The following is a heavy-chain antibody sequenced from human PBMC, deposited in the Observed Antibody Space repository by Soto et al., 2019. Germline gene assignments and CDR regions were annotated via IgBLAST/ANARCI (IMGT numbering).Heavy chain of an antibody. Sequence: QVQLVESGGGVVQPGRSLRLSCAASGFTFSSYGMHWVRQAPGKGLEWVAVISYDGSNKYYADSVKGRFTISRDNSKNTLYLQMNSLRAEDTAVYYCAKDRSVTPPYYYYGMDVWGQGTTVTACS. V-gene: IGHV3-30*18. CDR2: ISYDGSNK. CDR3: AKDRSVTPPYYYYGMDV. J-gene: IGHJ6*02. CDR1: GFTFSSYG. D-gene: IGHD3-10*01.